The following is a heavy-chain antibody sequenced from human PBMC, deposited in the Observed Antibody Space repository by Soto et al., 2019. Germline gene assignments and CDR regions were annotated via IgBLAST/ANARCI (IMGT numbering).Heavy chain of an antibody. Sequence: GASVKVSCKASGGTFSSYAISWVRQAPGQGLEWMGGIIPIFGTANYAQKFQGRVTITADESTSTAYMGLSSLRSEDTAVYYCAKAHLCGGDCYSWFDPWGQGTLVTVSS. D-gene: IGHD2-21*02. J-gene: IGHJ5*02. CDR2: IIPIFGTA. V-gene: IGHV1-69*13. CDR1: GGTFSSYA. CDR3: AKAHLCGGDCYSWFDP.